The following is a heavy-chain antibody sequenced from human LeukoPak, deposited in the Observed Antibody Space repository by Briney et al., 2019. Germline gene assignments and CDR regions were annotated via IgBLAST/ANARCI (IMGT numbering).Heavy chain of an antibody. CDR1: GFTFRSYG. V-gene: IGHV3-30*02. CDR2: IRYDGSKK. CDR3: AELGITMIGGV. J-gene: IGHJ6*04. Sequence: GGSLRLSCAASGFTFRSYGMHWVRQAPGKGLEWVTFIRYDGSKKYYADSVKGRFTISRDNSKNTLYLQMNSLRAEDTAVYYCAELGITMIGGVWGKGTTVTISS. D-gene: IGHD3-10*02.